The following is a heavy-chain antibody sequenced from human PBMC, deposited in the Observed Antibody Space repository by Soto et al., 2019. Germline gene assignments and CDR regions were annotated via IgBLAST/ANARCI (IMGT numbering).Heavy chain of an antibody. Sequence: SLTCTVSGGSVSSGDYFWSWLRQSPGKRLEWIAYLYYSGSTDYNPSLKSRATISVDTSKSQVSLTLTSMTAADAAVYYCARSPNYYYYGFDVWGQGTTVTVSS. CDR2: LYYSGST. J-gene: IGHJ6*02. D-gene: IGHD3-10*01. CDR1: GGSVSSGDYF. CDR3: ARSPNYYYYGFDV. V-gene: IGHV4-61*08.